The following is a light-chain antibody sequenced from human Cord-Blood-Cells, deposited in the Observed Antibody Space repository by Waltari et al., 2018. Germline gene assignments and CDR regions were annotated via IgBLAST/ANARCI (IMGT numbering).Light chain of an antibody. CDR1: SSSVGAYNY. V-gene: IGLV2-14*01. CDR2: EVS. CDR3: SSYTSSSTLYV. J-gene: IGLJ1*01. Sequence: QSALTHPPSVSGSPGETITIPCTGTSSSVGAYNYYNSYQQHTRKAHKLMIYEVSNRPSGVSNRFSGAKSGNTASLTISGLQAEDEADYYCSSYTSSSTLYVFGTGTKVTVL.